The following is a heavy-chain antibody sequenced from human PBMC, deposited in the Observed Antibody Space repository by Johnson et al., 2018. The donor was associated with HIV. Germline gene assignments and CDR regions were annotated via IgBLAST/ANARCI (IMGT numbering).Heavy chain of an antibody. D-gene: IGHD4-23*01. CDR1: GFTFSSYA. V-gene: IGHV3-30-3*01. J-gene: IGHJ3*02. Sequence: VQLVESGGGVVQPGRSLRLSCAAFGFTFSSYAMNWVRQAPGKGLEWAAVISYDGSNKHYADSVKGRVTISRDNAKNTLYLQINSLRAEDTAVYYCARIVRMTTVVIGDAFDIWGQGTKVTVSS. CDR3: ARIVRMTTVVIGDAFDI. CDR2: ISYDGSNK.